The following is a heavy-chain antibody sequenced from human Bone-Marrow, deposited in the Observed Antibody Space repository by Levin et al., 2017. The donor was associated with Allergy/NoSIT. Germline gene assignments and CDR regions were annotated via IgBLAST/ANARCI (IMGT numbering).Heavy chain of an antibody. CDR1: GFTFNTHS. CDR2: IGISSSYI. CDR3: ARETGTTTMFGEVDV. V-gene: IGHV3-21*01. J-gene: IGHJ6*04. D-gene: IGHD3-3*01. Sequence: GESLKISCAASGFTFNTHSMTWVRQAPGKGLEWVSSIGISSSYIHYADSVRGRFTVSRDNARNSLYLQMNSLRVEDTAVYYCARETGTTTMFGEVDVWGKGTTVTVSS.